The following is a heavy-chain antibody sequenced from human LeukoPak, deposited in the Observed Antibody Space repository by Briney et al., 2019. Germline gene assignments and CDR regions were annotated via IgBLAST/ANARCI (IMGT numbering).Heavy chain of an antibody. D-gene: IGHD1-26*01. J-gene: IGHJ5*02. CDR2: ISAYNGNT. Sequence: ASVKVSCKASGYTFTRYGISWVRQAPGQGLEWRGCISAYNGNTNYAQKLQGRVTMTTDTSTSTAYMGLRSLRSDDTAVYYCASLRLLSGSYWEWFDPWGQGTLVTVSS. CDR1: GYTFTRYG. CDR3: ASLRLLSGSYWEWFDP. V-gene: IGHV1-18*01.